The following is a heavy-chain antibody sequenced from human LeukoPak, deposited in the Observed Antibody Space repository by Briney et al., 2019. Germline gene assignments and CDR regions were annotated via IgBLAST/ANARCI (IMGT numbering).Heavy chain of an antibody. D-gene: IGHD3-16*01. CDR2: IHTSWTT. CDR3: ARGDYYDGGGRNWFDP. J-gene: IGHJ5*02. V-gene: IGHV4-4*07. Sequence: SETLSLTCTVSRGSTSSYFWNIMRQPAGTGLEWIGRIHTSWTTYYNPSLKTRVTMSVDTSRNQFSLRLTSVTAADTAVYYCARGDYYDGGGRNWFDPWGQGTLVTVSS. CDR1: RGSTSSYF.